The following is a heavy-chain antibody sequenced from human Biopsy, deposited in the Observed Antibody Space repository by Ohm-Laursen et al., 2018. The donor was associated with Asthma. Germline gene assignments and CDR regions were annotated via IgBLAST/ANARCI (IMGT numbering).Heavy chain of an antibody. CDR1: GYIFTSHA. V-gene: IGHV7-4-1*02. Sequence: GASVKVSCKASGYIFTSHAMNWVRQAPGQGLEGMGRINTNTGNPTYAQDFTGRFVFSLDTSVSTAYLQISSLKADDTAVYYCARGLLGMDVWGQGTTVTVSS. CDR3: ARGLLGMDV. CDR2: INTNTGNP. D-gene: IGHD2-15*01. J-gene: IGHJ6*02.